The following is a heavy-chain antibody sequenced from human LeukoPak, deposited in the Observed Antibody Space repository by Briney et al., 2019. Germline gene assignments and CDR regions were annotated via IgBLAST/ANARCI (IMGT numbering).Heavy chain of an antibody. CDR2: ITTYNGNT. CDR3: ARLVPAAKERYYYYYYMDV. V-gene: IGHV1-18*01. J-gene: IGHJ6*03. D-gene: IGHD2-2*01. Sequence: ASVKVSCKASGYTFSSYGITWVRQAPGQGLEWMGWITTYNGNTHYAQKLQGRVTMTTDTSTSTAYMELRSLRSDDTAVYYCARLVPAAKERYYYYYYMDVWGKGTTVTVSS. CDR1: GYTFSSYG.